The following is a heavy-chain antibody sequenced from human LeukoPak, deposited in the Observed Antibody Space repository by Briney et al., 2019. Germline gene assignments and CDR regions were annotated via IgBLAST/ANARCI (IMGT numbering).Heavy chain of an antibody. J-gene: IGHJ2*01. D-gene: IGHD3-3*02. CDR3: ARSVSGQYFDI. CDR1: GFTFSSYA. Sequence: GGSLRLSCAASGFTFSSYAMNWVRQAPGKGLGCISAISGSGDSTHYADSVKGRFTISRDNSKNTLYLQMNSLRAEDTAVYYCARSVSGQYFDIWVRGTLVTVSS. V-gene: IGHV3-23*01. CDR2: ISGSGDST.